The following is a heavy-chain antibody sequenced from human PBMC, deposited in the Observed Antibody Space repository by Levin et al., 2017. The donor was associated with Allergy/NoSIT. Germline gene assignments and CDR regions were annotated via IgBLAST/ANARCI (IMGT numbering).Heavy chain of an antibody. CDR3: AKDRAYSSSWTDCYYYYGMDV. CDR2: ISGSGGST. V-gene: IGHV3-23*01. Sequence: GGSLRLSCAASGFTFSSYAMSWVRQAPGKGLEWVSAISGSGGSTYYADSVKGRFTISRDNSKNTLYLQMNSLRAEDTAVYYCAKDRAYSSSWTDCYYYYGMDVWGQGTTVTVSS. CDR1: GFTFSSYA. J-gene: IGHJ6*02. D-gene: IGHD6-13*01.